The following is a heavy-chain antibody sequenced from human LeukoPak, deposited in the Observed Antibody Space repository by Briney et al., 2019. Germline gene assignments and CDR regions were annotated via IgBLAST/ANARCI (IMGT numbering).Heavy chain of an antibody. J-gene: IGHJ4*02. CDR1: GYTFTGYY. CDR2: INPNSGGT. V-gene: IGHV1-2*02. CDR3: ARDNSGYDPYYFDY. D-gene: IGHD5-12*01. Sequence: ASVKVSCKASGYTFTGYYMHWVRQAPGQGLEWMGWINPNSGGTNYAQKFQGRVTMTRDTSISTAYMELSRLRSDDTAVYYCARDNSGYDPYYFDYWGQGTLVTVSS.